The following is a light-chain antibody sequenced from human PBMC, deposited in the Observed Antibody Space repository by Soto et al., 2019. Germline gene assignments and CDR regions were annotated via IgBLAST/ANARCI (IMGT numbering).Light chain of an antibody. CDR2: GAS. CDR3: QQYNKWPLFT. Sequence: EILMTQSPATLSVSPGERATLSCRASQSVGNNLAWYQQRPAQAPRLLIYGASTRATGIPARFSGSGSGTEFTLTISSLQSEDFAVYYGQQYNKWPLFTFGPGTRVDI. CDR1: QSVGNN. V-gene: IGKV3-15*01. J-gene: IGKJ3*01.